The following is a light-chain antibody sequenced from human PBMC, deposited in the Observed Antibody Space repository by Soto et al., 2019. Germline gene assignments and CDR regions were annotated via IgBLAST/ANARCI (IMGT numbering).Light chain of an antibody. Sequence: EIVMTQSPATLSVSPGERATLSCRASQSVSSNLAWYQQKPGQAPRLLIYGASTSATGIPARFSGSGSGTEFTLTVSSLQSEAFAVYYCQQYNNWPLYTCGQGTKLVIK. CDR2: GAS. V-gene: IGKV3-15*01. CDR3: QQYNNWPLYT. J-gene: IGKJ2*01. CDR1: QSVSSN.